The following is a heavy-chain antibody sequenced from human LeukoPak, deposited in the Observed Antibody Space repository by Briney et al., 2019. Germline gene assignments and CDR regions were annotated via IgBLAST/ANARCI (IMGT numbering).Heavy chain of an antibody. J-gene: IGHJ4*02. Sequence: ASVKVSCTASGYTFTSYGISWVRQAPGQGLEWMGWISAYNGNTNYAQKLQGRVTMTTDTSTSTAYMELRSLRSDDTAVYYCARDSARYYYDSSGYYLVYFDYWGQGTLVTVSS. V-gene: IGHV1-18*01. CDR1: GYTFTSYG. CDR3: ARDSARYYYDSSGYYLVYFDY. CDR2: ISAYNGNT. D-gene: IGHD3-22*01.